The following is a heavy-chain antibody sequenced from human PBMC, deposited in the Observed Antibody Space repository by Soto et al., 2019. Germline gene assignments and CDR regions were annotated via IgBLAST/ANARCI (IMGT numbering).Heavy chain of an antibody. CDR3: TRLLHGSSWFDH. CDR2: LNPDGSST. V-gene: IGHV3-74*01. Sequence: LRLSCAASEFTFSNYWMHWVRQAPGEGLVWVSRLNPDGSSTTYADSVKGRFTISRDNAKNMLYLQMTSLRTEDTALYFCTRLLHGSSWFDHWGQGTLVTVSS. J-gene: IGHJ5*02. D-gene: IGHD6-13*01. CDR1: EFTFSNYW.